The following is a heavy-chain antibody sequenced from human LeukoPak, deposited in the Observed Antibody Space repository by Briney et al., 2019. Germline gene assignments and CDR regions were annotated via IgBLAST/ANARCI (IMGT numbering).Heavy chain of an antibody. Sequence: PSETLSLTCTVSGGSISSYYWSWIRQPPGKGLEWIGYIYYSGSTNYNPSLKSRVTISVDTSKNQFSLKLSSVTAADTAVCYCARVRYSSSWYYFDYWGQGTLVTVSS. J-gene: IGHJ4*02. V-gene: IGHV4-59*01. CDR1: GGSISSYY. D-gene: IGHD6-13*01. CDR3: ARVRYSSSWYYFDY. CDR2: IYYSGST.